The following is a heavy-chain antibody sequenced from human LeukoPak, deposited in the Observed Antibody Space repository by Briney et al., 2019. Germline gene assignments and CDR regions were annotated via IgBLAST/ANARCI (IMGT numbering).Heavy chain of an antibody. Sequence: GGSLRLSCTASGFTFGDYAMSWFRQAPGKGLEWVGFTRAKAYGGTTEYAASVKDRFTISRDDSKSIAYLQMNSLKTEDTAVYYCTRGNYDLGDYWGQGTLVTVSS. V-gene: IGHV3-49*03. J-gene: IGHJ4*02. CDR3: TRGNYDLGDY. CDR2: TRAKAYGGTT. D-gene: IGHD3-3*01. CDR1: GFTFGDYA.